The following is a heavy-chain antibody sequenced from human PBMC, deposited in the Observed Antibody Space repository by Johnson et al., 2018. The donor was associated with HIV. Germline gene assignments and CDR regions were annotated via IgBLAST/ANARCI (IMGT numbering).Heavy chain of an antibody. V-gene: IGHV3-9*01. CDR1: GFSFDDYA. CDR2: ISWNSGSI. J-gene: IGHJ3*02. CDR3: ARFGRVCSHAFDI. Sequence: EVQLVESGGGLVQPGRSLRLSCAASGFSFDDYAMHWVRQPPGKGLEWVSGISWNSGSIGYADSVQGRFTISRDNAKNTLYLQMNSLRAEDTALYYCARFGRVCSHAFDIWGQGTMVTVSS. D-gene: IGHD3-16*01.